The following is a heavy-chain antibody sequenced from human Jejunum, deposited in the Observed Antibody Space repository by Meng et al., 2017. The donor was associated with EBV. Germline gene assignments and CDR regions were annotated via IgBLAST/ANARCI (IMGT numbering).Heavy chain of an antibody. CDR3: SRDLVGSNDY. Sequence: VQLVESGGALVQPGGSLRLSCAASGFTFSSYWMHWVRQAPVKGLVWVSRINEDGDTTTYADSVKGRFTISRDNAKNTLYLQMNSLRAEDTAVYYCSRDLVGSNDYWGQGTLVTVSS. J-gene: IGHJ4*02. CDR1: GFTFSSYW. CDR2: INEDGDTT. V-gene: IGHV3-74*01. D-gene: IGHD2-8*02.